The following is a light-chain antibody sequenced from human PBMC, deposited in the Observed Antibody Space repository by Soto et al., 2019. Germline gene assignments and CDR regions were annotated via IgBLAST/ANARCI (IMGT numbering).Light chain of an antibody. CDR2: DAS. CDR3: QQYNSFWT. V-gene: IGKV1-5*01. J-gene: IGKJ1*01. Sequence: DIQMTQSPSTLSASVGDRVTITCRASQSISSWLAWYQQKPGKAPKLLIYDASSLEGGVPSRFSGSGSGTEFTLTISSLQPDDFATYYCQQYNSFWTVGQGTKVDIK. CDR1: QSISSW.